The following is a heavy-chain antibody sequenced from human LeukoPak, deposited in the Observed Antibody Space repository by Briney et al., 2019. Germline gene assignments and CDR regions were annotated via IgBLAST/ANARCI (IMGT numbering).Heavy chain of an antibody. J-gene: IGHJ4*02. CDR1: GYTFTGYY. CDR2: INPNSGGT. CDR3: ARDQSRKLTGEFDY. Sequence: GASVKVSCKASGYTFTGYYMHWVRQAPGQGLEWMGWINPNSGGTNYAQKLQGRVTMTTDTSTSTAYMELRSLRSDDTAVYYCARDQSRKLTGEFDYWGQGTLVTVSS. V-gene: IGHV1-2*02. D-gene: IGHD1-20*01.